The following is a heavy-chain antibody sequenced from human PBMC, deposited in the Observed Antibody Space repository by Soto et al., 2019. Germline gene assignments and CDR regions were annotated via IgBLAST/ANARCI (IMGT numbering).Heavy chain of an antibody. CDR2: ISSSSSTI. CDR3: ARDNPRSSGWDV. V-gene: IGHV3-48*02. Sequence: EVQLVESGGGLVQPGGSLRLSCEASGFTLSRYSMNWARQAPGQGLEWVSYISSSSSTIYYADSVKGRFTISIDNAKNSLYLQMNSLRDEDTAVYYCARDNPRSSGWDVWCQGTTVTVSS. CDR1: GFTLSRYS. J-gene: IGHJ6*02.